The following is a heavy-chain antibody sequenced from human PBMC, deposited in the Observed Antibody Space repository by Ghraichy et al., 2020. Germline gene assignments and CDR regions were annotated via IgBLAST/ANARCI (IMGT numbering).Heavy chain of an antibody. D-gene: IGHD2-15*01. V-gene: IGHV3-21*01. J-gene: IGHJ3*01. CDR1: GFTFSTYS. CDR3: VMCSGGRCHQSAFDF. Sequence: LSLTCAASGFTFSTYSMSWARQAPGKGLEWVSSISSSSGSIYYADSVKGRFTISRDNAKNSLYLQMNSLRAEDSAVYYCVMCSGGRCHQSAFDFWGKGTMVTVSS. CDR2: ISSSSGSI.